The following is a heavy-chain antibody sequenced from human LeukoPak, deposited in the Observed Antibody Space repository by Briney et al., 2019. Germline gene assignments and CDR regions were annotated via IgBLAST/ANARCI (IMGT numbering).Heavy chain of an antibody. CDR2: MNPNSGNT. D-gene: IGHD3-22*01. Sequence: ASVKVSCKASGYTFTSYDINWVRQATGQGLEWMGWMNPNSGNTGYAQKFQGRVTMTRNTSISTAYMELSSLRSEDTAVYYCACSSHYYDSRGDAFDIWGQGTMVTVSS. CDR3: ACSSHYYDSRGDAFDI. CDR1: GYTFTSYD. V-gene: IGHV1-8*01. J-gene: IGHJ3*02.